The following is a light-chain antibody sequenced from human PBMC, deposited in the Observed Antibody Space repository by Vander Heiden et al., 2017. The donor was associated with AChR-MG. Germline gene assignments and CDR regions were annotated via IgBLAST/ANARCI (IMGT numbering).Light chain of an antibody. Sequence: DIEMTQSPSSLSASVGDRVTITCRAGQSNNSELNWYHHKPGKAPNLLISEATTLQSGVPSRFSGGGSGTEFTLTISSLQPEDLATYYCQQSATTSFTFGPGTRVDI. V-gene: IGKV1-39*01. CDR2: EAT. J-gene: IGKJ3*01. CDR1: QSNNSE. CDR3: QQSATTSFT.